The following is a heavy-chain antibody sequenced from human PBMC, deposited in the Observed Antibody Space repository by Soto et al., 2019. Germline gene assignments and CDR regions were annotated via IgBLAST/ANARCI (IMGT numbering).Heavy chain of an antibody. Sequence: SETLSLTCTVSGGSISSLYWSWIRQPPGKGLEWIGYIYYSGSTNYNPSLKSRVTISVDTSKNQFSLKLSSVTAADTAVYYCARTRRDGYNRYFDYWGQGTLVTVSS. CDR3: ARTRRDGYNRYFDY. V-gene: IGHV4-59*11. D-gene: IGHD5-12*01. CDR1: GGSISSLY. CDR2: IYYSGST. J-gene: IGHJ4*02.